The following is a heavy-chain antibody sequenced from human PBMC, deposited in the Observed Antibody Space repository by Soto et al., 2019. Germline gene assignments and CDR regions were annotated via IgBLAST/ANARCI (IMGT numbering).Heavy chain of an antibody. CDR2: FHYSEST. Sequence: SETLSLTCTASGGSISSGPYSWGWIRQPPGEGLEWIGTFHYSESTHYNPSLESRITISVDRSKNQFSLKLSSVTAADTAMYYCARPGIAAAGTFGFDYWGQGTLVTVSS. J-gene: IGHJ4*02. CDR1: GGSISSGPYS. D-gene: IGHD6-13*01. V-gene: IGHV4-39*07. CDR3: ARPGIAAAGTFGFDY.